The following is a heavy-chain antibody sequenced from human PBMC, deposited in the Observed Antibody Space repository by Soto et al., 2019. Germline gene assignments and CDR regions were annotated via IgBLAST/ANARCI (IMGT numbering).Heavy chain of an antibody. J-gene: IGHJ4*02. V-gene: IGHV3-48*03. CDR1: GFTFSSCE. Sequence: PGGSLRLSCAASGFTFSSCEMNWVRQAPGKGLEWVSYISSSGSTIYYADSVKGRFTISRDNAKNSLYLQMNSLRAEDTAFYYCAGGGSYPSNWGQGTLVTVSS. D-gene: IGHD1-26*01. CDR3: AGGGSYPSN. CDR2: ISSSGSTI.